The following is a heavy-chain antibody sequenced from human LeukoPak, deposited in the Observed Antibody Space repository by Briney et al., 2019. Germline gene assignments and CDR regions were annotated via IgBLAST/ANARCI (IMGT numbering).Heavy chain of an antibody. J-gene: IGHJ5*02. CDR2: IYYSGST. Sequence: TLSLTCTVSGGSISSGDYYWSWIRQPPGKGLEWIGYIYYSGSTYYNPSLKSRVTISVDTSRNQFSLKLSSVTAADTAVYYCARSSWYSDNWFDPWGQGTLVTVSS. CDR1: GGSISSGDYY. CDR3: ARSSWYSDNWFDP. D-gene: IGHD6-13*01. V-gene: IGHV4-30-4*01.